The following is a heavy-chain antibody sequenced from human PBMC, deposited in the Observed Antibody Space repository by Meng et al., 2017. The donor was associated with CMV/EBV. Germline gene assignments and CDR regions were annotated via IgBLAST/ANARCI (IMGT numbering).Heavy chain of an antibody. Sequence: SETLSLTCTVSGGSIRSYYWSWIRQPPGKGLEWSGYIYYSGSTNYNPSLKSRVTISVDTSKNQFSLKLSSVTAADTAVYYCARLALLSETYYYGSGSYAPPGMDVWGQGTTVTVSS. CDR3: ARLALLSETYYYGSGSYAPPGMDV. D-gene: IGHD3-10*01. CDR1: GGSIRSYY. V-gene: IGHV4-59*01. CDR2: IYYSGST. J-gene: IGHJ6*02.